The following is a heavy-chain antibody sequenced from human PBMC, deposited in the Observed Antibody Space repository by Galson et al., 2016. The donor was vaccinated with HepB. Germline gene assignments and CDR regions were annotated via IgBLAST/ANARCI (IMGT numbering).Heavy chain of an antibody. J-gene: IGHJ3*02. CDR3: ARSPPGRDGFDI. Sequence: SVKVSCKASGYSFTGYFIHWVRQAPGQGPEWMGWINTNSVGTNYARKFQGRVTLTTDTSITTAYMELRGLKYDDTAVYYCARSPPGRDGFDIWGQGTLVTVSS. CDR1: GYSFTGYF. D-gene: IGHD7-27*01. CDR2: INTNSVGT. V-gene: IGHV1-2*02.